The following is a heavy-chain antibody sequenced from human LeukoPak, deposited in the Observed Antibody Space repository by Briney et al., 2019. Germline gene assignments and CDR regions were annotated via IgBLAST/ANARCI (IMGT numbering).Heavy chain of an antibody. CDR2: ISYDGSNK. J-gene: IGHJ4*02. CDR1: GFTFSSYA. Sequence: GGSLRLSCAASGFTFSSYAMHWVRQAPGKGLEWVAVISYDGSNKYYAESVKGRFTISRDNSKNTLYLQMNSLRAEDTAVYYCARGGATTPLFDYWGQGTLVTVSS. D-gene: IGHD1-26*01. CDR3: ARGGATTPLFDY. V-gene: IGHV3-30*04.